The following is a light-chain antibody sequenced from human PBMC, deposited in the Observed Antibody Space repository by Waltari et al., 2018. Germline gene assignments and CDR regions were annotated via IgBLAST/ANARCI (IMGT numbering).Light chain of an antibody. Sequence: QSVLPQPPSASGAPGQRVTTSCTGSSPNLGAGYDGHWYQQLPGTAPNLLIYGNSNRPSGVPDRFSGSKSGTSASLAITGLQAEDEADYYCQSYDSSLSGRVFGGGTKLTVL. J-gene: IGLJ3*02. V-gene: IGLV1-40*01. CDR2: GNS. CDR1: SPNLGAGYD. CDR3: QSYDSSLSGRV.